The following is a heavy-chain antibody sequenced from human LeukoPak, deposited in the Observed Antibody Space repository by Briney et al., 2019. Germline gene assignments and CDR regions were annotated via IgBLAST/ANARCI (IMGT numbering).Heavy chain of an antibody. D-gene: IGHD3-22*01. V-gene: IGHV1-18*01. CDR2: ISAYNGNT. J-gene: IGHJ4*02. CDR3: ARGGTFYYDSSAYY. Sequence: ASVKVSCKGSGYTFTNYGISWVRQAPAHGLEWMGGISAYNGNTKNAQKVQGRVTLTTDTSTSKDYMELRRLRSDDTAVYYCARGGTFYYDSSAYYWGQGTLVTVSS. CDR1: GYTFTNYG.